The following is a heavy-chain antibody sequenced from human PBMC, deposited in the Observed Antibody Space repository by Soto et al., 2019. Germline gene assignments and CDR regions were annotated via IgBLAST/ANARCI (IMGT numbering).Heavy chain of an antibody. CDR1: GFDVTTNC. V-gene: IGHV3-53*01. CDR2: VCTGGAT. D-gene: IGHD1-1*01. J-gene: IGHJ4*02. Sequence: PGGSLRLSCVGSGFDVTTNCMRWVRQAPGKGLECVSIVCTGGATHYADSVKGRFTISRDRSKNTVHLQMNNVRAEDTAVYYCVRDKRTISGIFPGYWGQGTRVTVSS. CDR3: VRDKRTISGIFPGY.